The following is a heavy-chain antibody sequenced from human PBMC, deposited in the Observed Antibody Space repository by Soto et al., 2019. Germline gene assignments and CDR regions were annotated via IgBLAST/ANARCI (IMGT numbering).Heavy chain of an antibody. Sequence: EVQLVESGGGLIQPGGSLRLSCAASGFTVRTNYMSWVRQAPGKGLEWVSVIYSGGTIYYTDSVKGRFTLSRDISKNTVYLQMNSLRVEDTAVYYCARAQATIVGCNYYHYYLDAWGQGTLVTVSS. D-gene: IGHD4-4*01. J-gene: IGHJ4*02. CDR2: IYSGGTI. CDR3: ARAQATIVGCNYYHYYLDA. CDR1: GFTVRTNY. V-gene: IGHV3-53*01.